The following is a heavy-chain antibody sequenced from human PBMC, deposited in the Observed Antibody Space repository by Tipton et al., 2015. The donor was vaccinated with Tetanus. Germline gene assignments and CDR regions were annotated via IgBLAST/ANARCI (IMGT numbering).Heavy chain of an antibody. CDR2: ISGSGRTT. Sequence: GSLRLSCAASGFTFSTYAMAWVRQAPGKGLECVSSISGSGRTTSYADSVKGRFTISRDNSKNTLYLQMNSLRAEDTAAYYCAKALYGGCDYWGQGTLVTVSS. CDR3: AKALYGGCDY. J-gene: IGHJ4*02. D-gene: IGHD3-16*01. CDR1: GFTFSTYA. V-gene: IGHV3-23*01.